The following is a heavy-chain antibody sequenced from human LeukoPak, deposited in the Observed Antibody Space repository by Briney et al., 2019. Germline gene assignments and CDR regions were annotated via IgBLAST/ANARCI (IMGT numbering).Heavy chain of an antibody. Sequence: PGRSLRLSCAASGFTFSSNAMSWVRQAPGKGLERVSAISTGGGSTYYADSVKGRFTISRDNPNNTLYLQMNNLRAEDTAVYYCAKPRDSIVGTTTPTRLATLDIWGQGTMVTVSS. CDR2: ISTGGGST. CDR3: AKPRDSIVGTTTPTRLATLDI. CDR1: GFTFSSNA. J-gene: IGHJ3*02. D-gene: IGHD1-26*01. V-gene: IGHV3-23*01.